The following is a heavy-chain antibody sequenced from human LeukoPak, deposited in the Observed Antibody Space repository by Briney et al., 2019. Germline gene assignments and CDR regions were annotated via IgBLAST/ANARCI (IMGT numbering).Heavy chain of an antibody. CDR1: GGSISSYY. J-gene: IGHJ4*02. D-gene: IGHD3-3*01. V-gene: IGHV4-59*01. Sequence: SETLSLTCTVSGGSISSYYWSWIRQPPGKGLEWIGYIYYSGSTNYNPSPKSRVTISVDTSKNQFSLKLSSVTAADTAVCYCARGPSLRNFWSGYSLYYFDYWGQGTLVTVSS. CDR3: ARGPSLRNFWSGYSLYYFDY. CDR2: IYYSGST.